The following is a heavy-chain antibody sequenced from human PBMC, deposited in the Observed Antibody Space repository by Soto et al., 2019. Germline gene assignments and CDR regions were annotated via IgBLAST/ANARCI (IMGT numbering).Heavy chain of an antibody. D-gene: IGHD3-10*01. CDR3: ARDVGFWDLSPRTYYYNAMDV. CDR1: GFTLNSYS. J-gene: IGHJ6*02. CDR2: ISKDGGIE. V-gene: IGHV3-30*04. Sequence: QVQLVESGGGVVQPGRSLRLSCASSGFTLNSYSLHWVRQPPGKGLEWVAFISKDGGIEYYADYVRGRFTISRDHSKTTLYLEMNSLGNLDTAVYLCARDVGFWDLSPRTYYYNAMDVWGRGTTVTVSS.